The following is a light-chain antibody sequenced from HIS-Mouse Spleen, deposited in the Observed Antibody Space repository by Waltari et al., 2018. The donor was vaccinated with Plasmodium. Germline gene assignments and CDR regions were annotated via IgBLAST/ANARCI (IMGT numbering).Light chain of an antibody. CDR3: YSAADNNLV. V-gene: IGLV3-27*01. J-gene: IGLJ3*02. CDR1: VLATKD. CDR2: KDS. Sequence: SYELTQPSSVSVTPGQTARTTCSVDVLATKDARWFQQKPGQAPLLVIYKDSERPSGIPGRFSGSSSGTTVTLTINGAQVEDEADYYCYSAADNNLVFGGGTKLTVL.